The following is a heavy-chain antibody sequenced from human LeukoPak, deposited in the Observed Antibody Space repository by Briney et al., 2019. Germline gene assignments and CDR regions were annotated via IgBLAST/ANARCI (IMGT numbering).Heavy chain of an antibody. CDR1: GGSFSGYY. CDR2: INHSGST. V-gene: IGHV4-34*01. Sequence: SETLSLTCAVYGGSFSGYYWSWIRQPPVKGLEWIGEINHSGSTNYNPSLKSRVTISVDTSKNQFSLKLSSLRSEDTAVYYCASVEIGYCSGGSCYPRYWGQGTLVTVSS. CDR3: ASVEIGYCSGGSCYPRY. J-gene: IGHJ4*02. D-gene: IGHD2-15*01.